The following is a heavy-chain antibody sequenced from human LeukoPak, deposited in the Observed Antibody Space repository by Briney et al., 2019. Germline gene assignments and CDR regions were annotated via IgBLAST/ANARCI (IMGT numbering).Heavy chain of an antibody. Sequence: GGSLRLSCAASGFTFGIYAMNWVRQAPGKGLEWVSYIGPSGSNIYYADSVKGRFTISRDNAKNSLYLQMNSLRAEDTAVYYCAREMITMVRGTTGFDYWGQGTLVTVSS. V-gene: IGHV3-48*04. CDR1: GFTFGIYA. CDR3: AREMITMVRGTTGFDY. J-gene: IGHJ4*02. D-gene: IGHD3-10*01. CDR2: IGPSGSNI.